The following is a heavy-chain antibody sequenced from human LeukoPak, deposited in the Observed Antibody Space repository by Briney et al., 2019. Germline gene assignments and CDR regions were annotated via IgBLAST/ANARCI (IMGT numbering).Heavy chain of an antibody. V-gene: IGHV3-11*01. Sequence: PGGSLRLSCVASGFTFDDYAMHWVRPAPGKGLEWVSYISSSGSTIYYADSVKGRFTISRDNAKNSLYLQMSSLGAEYTAVYYCARSRLRRDYFDYWGQGTLVTVSS. J-gene: IGHJ4*02. CDR3: ARSRLRRDYFDY. D-gene: IGHD4-17*01. CDR1: GFTFDDYA. CDR2: ISSSGSTI.